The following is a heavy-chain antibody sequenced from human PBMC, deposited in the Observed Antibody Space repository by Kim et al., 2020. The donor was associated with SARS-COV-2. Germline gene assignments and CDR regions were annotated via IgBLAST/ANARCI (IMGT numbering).Heavy chain of an antibody. J-gene: IGHJ6*02. Sequence: VKGRFTISNDNARNSLYLQMNSLRAEDTAVYYCARVSGWNYGLVYHYGMDVWGQGTTVTVSS. D-gene: IGHD1-7*01. V-gene: IGHV3-21*06. CDR3: ARVSGWNYGLVYHYGMDV.